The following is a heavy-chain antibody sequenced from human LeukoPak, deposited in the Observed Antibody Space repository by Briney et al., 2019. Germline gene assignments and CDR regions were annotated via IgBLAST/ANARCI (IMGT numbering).Heavy chain of an antibody. J-gene: IGHJ4*02. CDR3: ARDRGIRDFWSGYYAYYFDY. V-gene: IGHV1-69*05. CDR2: IIPIFGTA. CDR1: GGTLSSYA. D-gene: IGHD3-3*01. Sequence: ASVKVSRKASGGTLSSYAISWVRQAPGQGVEGMVGIIPIFGTANYAQKFRGRVTITTDESTSTAYRELSSLRSEDTAVYYCARDRGIRDFWSGYYAYYFDYGGQGTLGTVSP.